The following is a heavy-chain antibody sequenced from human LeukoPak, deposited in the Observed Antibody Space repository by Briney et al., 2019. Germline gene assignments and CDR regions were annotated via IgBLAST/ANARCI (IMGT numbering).Heavy chain of an antibody. D-gene: IGHD3-22*01. CDR2: IYYSGST. CDR1: GGSISSSSYY. Sequence: MSTETLSLTCTVSGGSISSSSYYSGWIRQPPGRGLEWIGSIYYSGSTYYNPSLKSRVTISVDTSKNQFSLKLSSVTAADTAVYYCARGPSYDSSGFYYWVTDYWGQGTLVTVSS. CDR3: ARGPSYDSSGFYYWVTDY. V-gene: IGHV4-39*07. J-gene: IGHJ4*02.